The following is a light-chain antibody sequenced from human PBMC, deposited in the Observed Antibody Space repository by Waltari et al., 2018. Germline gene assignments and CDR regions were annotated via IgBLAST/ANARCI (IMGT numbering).Light chain of an antibody. Sequence: DIVMTQSPDSLAVSLGERATINCKSSQSVLYSSNNKNYLAWYQQKPGQPPKLLIYWASTRESGVPDRFTGSGSGTDCTLTISNLQAEDVAVYYCQQYYSTPYTFGLGTKLEIK. V-gene: IGKV4-1*01. CDR1: QSVLYSSNNKNY. CDR3: QQYYSTPYT. CDR2: WAS. J-gene: IGKJ2*01.